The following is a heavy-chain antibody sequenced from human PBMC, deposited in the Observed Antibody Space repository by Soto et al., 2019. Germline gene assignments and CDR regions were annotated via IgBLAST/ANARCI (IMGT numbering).Heavy chain of an antibody. CDR1: GGSISSYY. Sequence: SETLSLTCTVSGGSISSYYWSWIRQPPGKGLEWIGYIYYSGSTNYNPSLKSRVTISVDTSKNQFSLKLSSVTAADTAVYYCARVTVAGLDYWGQGTLVTVSS. CDR3: ARVTVAGLDY. J-gene: IGHJ4*02. V-gene: IGHV4-59*01. CDR2: IYYSGST. D-gene: IGHD6-19*01.